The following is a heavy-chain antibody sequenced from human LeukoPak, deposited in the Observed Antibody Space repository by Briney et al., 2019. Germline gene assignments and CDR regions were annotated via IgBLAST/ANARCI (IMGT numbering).Heavy chain of an antibody. V-gene: IGHV4-59*08. CDR3: ARRASGSYPDYFDS. D-gene: IGHD1-26*01. J-gene: IGHJ4*02. Sequence: SETLSLTCTISGGSSSSYYWSWIRQPPGKGLEWIGYIHYSGSTNYNPSLESRATISLDTSKNQVSLKLTSVTAADTAVYYCARRASGSYPDYFDSWGQGTLVTVSS. CDR2: IHYSGST. CDR1: GGSSSSYY.